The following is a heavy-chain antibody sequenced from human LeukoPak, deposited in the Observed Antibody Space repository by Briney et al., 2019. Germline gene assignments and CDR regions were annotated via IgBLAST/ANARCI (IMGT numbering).Heavy chain of an antibody. CDR1: GGSISSGDYY. CDR2: IYYSGST. D-gene: IGHD2-2*01. J-gene: IGHJ5*02. V-gene: IGHV4-30-4*08. Sequence: SETLSLTCTVSGGSISSGDYYWSWIRQPPGKGLEWIGYIYYSGSTYYNPSLKSRVTISVDTSKNQFSLKLSSVTAADTAVYYCARAGVGGGTSSFYNWFDLWGQGTLVTVSS. CDR3: ARAGVGGGTSSFYNWFDL.